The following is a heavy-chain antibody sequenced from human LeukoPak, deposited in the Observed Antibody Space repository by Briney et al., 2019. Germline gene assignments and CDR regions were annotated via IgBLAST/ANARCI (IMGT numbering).Heavy chain of an antibody. D-gene: IGHD3-10*01. CDR1: GFTFSTYS. CDR2: IDTSGTYI. J-gene: IGHJ3*02. Sequence: GGSLRLSCAASGFTFSTYSMNWVRQAPGKGLEWVSFIDTSGTYIYYGESMKGRFTISRDNAKNSLYLQMNGLRAEDTVVYYCARGRSITLLRGVAMSDGFDIWGQGTMVAVSS. CDR3: ARGRSITLLRGVAMSDGFDI. V-gene: IGHV3-21*01.